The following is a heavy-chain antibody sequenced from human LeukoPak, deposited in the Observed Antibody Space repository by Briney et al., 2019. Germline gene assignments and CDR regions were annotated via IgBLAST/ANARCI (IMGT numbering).Heavy chain of an antibody. CDR3: AKVGGRGKYFDAFDI. CDR2: ISGSGVST. Sequence: GGALRLSCAASGFTFSSYAMSWVRQAPGKGLEWVSSISGSGVSTYYADSVKGRFPISRDNSKNTLYLQMSSLRAEDTAVYYCAKVGGRGKYFDAFDIWGQGTMLTVSS. D-gene: IGHD2/OR15-2a*01. V-gene: IGHV3-23*01. J-gene: IGHJ3*02. CDR1: GFTFSSYA.